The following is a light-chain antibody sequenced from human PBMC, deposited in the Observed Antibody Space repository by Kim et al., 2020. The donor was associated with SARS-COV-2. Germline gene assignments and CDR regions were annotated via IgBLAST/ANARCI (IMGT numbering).Light chain of an antibody. CDR2: QDS. V-gene: IGLV3-1*01. CDR1: KLVDEY. Sequence: VSPGQTASITCSGDKLVDEYACWYQQKPGQSPVLVIYQDSKRPSGIPDRFSGSNSGNTATLTISGTQAMDEADYYCQAWDSSSYVVFGGGTKLTVL. J-gene: IGLJ2*01. CDR3: QAWDSSSYVV.